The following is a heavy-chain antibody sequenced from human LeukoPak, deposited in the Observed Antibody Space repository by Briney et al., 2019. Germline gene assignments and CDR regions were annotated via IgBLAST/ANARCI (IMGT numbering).Heavy chain of an antibody. Sequence: TGGSLRLSCEASGFTFSSYAMSWVRQAPGKGLEWVSVISGSGGSTYYADPVKRRFTISRDNSKNMLYLQVHSLRVEDTAIYYCAKGVSMQSSSSGLQYFDLWGRGTLVTVSS. J-gene: IGHJ2*01. D-gene: IGHD6-6*01. CDR2: ISGSGGST. V-gene: IGHV3-23*01. CDR3: AKGVSMQSSSSGLQYFDL. CDR1: GFTFSSYA.